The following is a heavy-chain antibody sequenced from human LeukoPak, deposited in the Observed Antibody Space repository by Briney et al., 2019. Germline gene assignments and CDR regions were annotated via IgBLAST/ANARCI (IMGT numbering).Heavy chain of an antibody. D-gene: IGHD6-19*01. V-gene: IGHV7-4-1*02. CDR1: GYTFTSYG. Sequence: ASVKVSCKASGYTFTSYGIIWVRQAPGQGLEWMGWIDTNTGNPTYAQGFIGRFVFSLDTSVSTAYLQISSLKAEDTAVYYCARDRYASGWYSVKWGQGTLVTVSS. CDR2: IDTNTGNP. CDR3: ARDRYASGWYSVK. J-gene: IGHJ1*01.